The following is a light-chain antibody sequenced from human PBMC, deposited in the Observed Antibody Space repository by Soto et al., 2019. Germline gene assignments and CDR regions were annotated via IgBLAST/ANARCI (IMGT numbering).Light chain of an antibody. CDR1: QRIRSNY. V-gene: IGKV3-20*01. CDR2: GAS. CDR3: QQYGNSPLT. Sequence: ELTQAPGPLSLSPGERATLSRRASQRIRSNYVAWYQQKPGQGPRLLIYGASSRDTGIPDRFSGSGSGTDFTFIISRLEPEDFAMYYCQQYGNSPLTFGQGTKVDIK. J-gene: IGKJ1*01.